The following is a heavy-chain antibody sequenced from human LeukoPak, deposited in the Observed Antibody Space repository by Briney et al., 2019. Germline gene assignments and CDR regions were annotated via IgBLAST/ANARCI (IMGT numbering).Heavy chain of an antibody. V-gene: IGHV1-69*04. CDR2: IIPILGIA. CDR1: GGTFSSYA. D-gene: IGHD4-23*01. CDR3: ARSTVVTPGSSNYFDY. J-gene: IGHJ4*02. Sequence: ASVNVSCKASGGTFSSYAISWVRQAPGQGLEWMGRIIPILGIANYAQKFQGRVTITADKSTSTAYMELSSLRSEDTAVYYCARSTVVTPGSSNYFDYWGQGTLVTVS.